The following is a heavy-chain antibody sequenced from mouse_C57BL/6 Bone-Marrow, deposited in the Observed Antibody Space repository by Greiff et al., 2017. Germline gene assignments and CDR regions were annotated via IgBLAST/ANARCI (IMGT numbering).Heavy chain of an antibody. J-gene: IGHJ2*01. CDR1: GFSLTSYG. CDR3: ARKYY. CDR2: IWSGGST. V-gene: IGHV2-2*01. Sequence: VMLVESGPGLVQPSQSLSITCTVSGFSLTSYGVHWVRQSPGKGLEWLGVIWSGGSTDYHAAFISRLSISKDNSKSQVFCKMNILQADDTAIYYCARKYYWGQGTTLTVSS.